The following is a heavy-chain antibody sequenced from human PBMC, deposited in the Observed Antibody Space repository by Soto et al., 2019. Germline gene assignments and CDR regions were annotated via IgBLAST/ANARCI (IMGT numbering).Heavy chain of an antibody. CDR1: GYTFTSYD. CDR2: MNPNSGNT. CDR3: ARDRSSNTRITIFGVVITSAGPDWYFDL. J-gene: IGHJ2*01. D-gene: IGHD3-3*01. V-gene: IGHV1-8*01. Sequence: GASVKVSCKASGYTFTSYDINWVRQATGQGLEWMGWMNPNSGNTGYAQKFQGRVTITRDTSASTAHMELSSLRSEDTAVYYCARDRSSNTRITIFGVVITSAGPDWYFDLWGRGTLVTVSS.